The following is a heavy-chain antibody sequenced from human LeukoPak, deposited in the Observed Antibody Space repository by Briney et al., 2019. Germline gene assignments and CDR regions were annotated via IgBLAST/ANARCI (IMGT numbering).Heavy chain of an antibody. D-gene: IGHD6-19*01. CDR3: AREPRGIAVAGTPDDAFDI. Sequence: PSETLSLTCTVSGGSITSGGSFWSWLRQEPGKGLEWIGHMYNNGGTKYMPSLSSRVTISRDTSKNQFSLKLSSVTAADTAVYYCAREPRGIAVAGTPDDAFDIWGQGTMVTVSS. V-gene: IGHV4-31*03. CDR2: MYNNGGT. CDR1: GGSITSGGSF. J-gene: IGHJ3*02.